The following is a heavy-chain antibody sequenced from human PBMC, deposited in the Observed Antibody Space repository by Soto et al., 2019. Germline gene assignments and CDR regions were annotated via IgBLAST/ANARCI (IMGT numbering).Heavy chain of an antibody. CDR1: GFTFSSYW. CDR3: ADSGSYTDV. V-gene: IGHV3-7*01. J-gene: IGHJ6*03. Sequence: EVQLVESGGGLVQPGGSLRLSCAASGFTFSSYWMTWVRQAPGKGLEWVANIKHDGSEKPYVDSVKGRFTSSRDNAKTSLSLQMNSLRAEDTAVYYCADSGSYTDVWGKGTTVIVSS. CDR2: IKHDGSEK. D-gene: IGHD3-22*01.